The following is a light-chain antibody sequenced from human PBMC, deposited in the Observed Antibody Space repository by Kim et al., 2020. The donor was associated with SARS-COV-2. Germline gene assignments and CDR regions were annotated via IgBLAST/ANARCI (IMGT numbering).Light chain of an antibody. J-gene: IGKJ5*01. CDR2: IAF. CDR3: HQYGSPPST. V-gene: IGKV3-20*01. CDR1: RGVTCIY. Sequence: LPGEEATLSCGASRGVTCIYLAWHKQKTGPAPRLLIYIAFGRATGIPDRFSGSGSGTEFTLTISRLEPEDFAVYYCHQYGSPPSTFGQGTRLDIK.